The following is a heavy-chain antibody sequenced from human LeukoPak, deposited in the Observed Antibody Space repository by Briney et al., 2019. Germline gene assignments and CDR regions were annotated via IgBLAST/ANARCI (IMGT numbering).Heavy chain of an antibody. CDR1: GGSISSGGYY. D-gene: IGHD3-22*01. V-gene: IGHV4-61*08. J-gene: IGHJ3*02. CDR3: AREGQGYYDSSGYYHDAFDI. CDR2: IYYSGST. Sequence: SETLSLTCTVSGGSISSGGYYWSWIRQHPGKGLEWIGYIYYSGSTNYNPSLKSRVTISVDTSKNQFSLKLSSVTAADTAVYYCAREGQGYYDSSGYYHDAFDIWGQGTMVTVSS.